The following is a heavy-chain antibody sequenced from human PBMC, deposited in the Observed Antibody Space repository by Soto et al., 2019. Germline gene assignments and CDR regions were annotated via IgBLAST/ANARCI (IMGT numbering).Heavy chain of an antibody. V-gene: IGHV3-30-3*01. CDR1: GFTFSSYA. CDR3: ARPSYYYDSTTYSDGQPVDY. CDR2: ISHDGNNT. D-gene: IGHD3-22*01. J-gene: IGHJ4*02. Sequence: GGSLRLSCAASGFTFSSYAMHWVRQAPGKGLEWVAFISHDGNNTYNADSVKGRFSISRDNSKNSLYLQMNGLRTEDTAMFYCARPSYYYDSTTYSDGQPVDYWGLGTLVTVSS.